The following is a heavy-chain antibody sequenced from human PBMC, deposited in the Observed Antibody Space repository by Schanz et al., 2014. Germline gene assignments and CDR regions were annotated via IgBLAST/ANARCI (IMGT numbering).Heavy chain of an antibody. V-gene: IGHV1-69*09. J-gene: IGHJ3*02. CDR3: ARGGGPEDVFDI. CDR2: IIPIHGIV. CDR1: GGTFSTYP. D-gene: IGHD5-12*01. Sequence: QVQLIQSGAEVKKPGSSVKVSCKASGGTFSTYPINWLRQAPGQGLEWMVRIIPIHGIVNYAQRFQDRVRITADKSTSTAYMELSSLRSDDTAVYYCARGGGPEDVFDIWGQGTILTVSS.